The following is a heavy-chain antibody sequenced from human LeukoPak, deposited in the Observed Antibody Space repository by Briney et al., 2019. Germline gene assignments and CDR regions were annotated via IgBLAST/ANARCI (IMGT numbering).Heavy chain of an antibody. CDR1: GGSISSGGYS. CDR2: INHSGST. D-gene: IGHD6-6*01. Sequence: SETLSLTCAVSGGSISSGGYSWSWIRQPPGKGLEWIGEINHSGSTNYNPSLKSRVTISVDTSKNQFSLKLSSVTAADTAVYYCARGGSPYYWGQGTLVTVSS. V-gene: IGHV4-34*01. CDR3: ARGGSPYY. J-gene: IGHJ4*02.